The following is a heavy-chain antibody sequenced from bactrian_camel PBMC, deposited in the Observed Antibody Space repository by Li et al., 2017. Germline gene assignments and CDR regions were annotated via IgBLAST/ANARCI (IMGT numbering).Heavy chain of an antibody. Sequence: HVQLVESGGGSVHPGGSVRLSCAASGFVFSRYDMSWVHQAPGKGLEWVSSIYSDNSNTWYADFVKGRFTISRDNAKNTLYLQINSLQVEDTAVYYCAADGWSWIPQYWGQGTQVTVS. CDR2: IYSDNSNT. CDR3: AADGWSWIPQY. D-gene: IGHD5*01. J-gene: IGHJ4*01. V-gene: IGHV3-2*01. CDR1: GFVFSRYD.